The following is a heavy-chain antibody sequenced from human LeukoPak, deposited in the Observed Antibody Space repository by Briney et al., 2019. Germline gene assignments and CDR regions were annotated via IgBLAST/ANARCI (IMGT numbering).Heavy chain of an antibody. CDR2: IYYSGST. V-gene: IGHV4-59*08. CDR1: GGSISSYY. Sequence: SQTLSLTCTVSGGSISSYYWNWIRQPPGKGLEWIGYIYYSGSTNYNPSLKSRVTISVDTSKNQFSLKLSSVTAADTAVYYCASYSGSYRRWGQGTLVTVSS. CDR3: ASYSGSYRR. D-gene: IGHD1-26*01. J-gene: IGHJ4*02.